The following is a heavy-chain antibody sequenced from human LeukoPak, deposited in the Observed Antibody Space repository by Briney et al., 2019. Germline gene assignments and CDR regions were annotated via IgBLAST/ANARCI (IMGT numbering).Heavy chain of an antibody. CDR3: ATDYYDSSGYDHFDY. Sequence: GGSLRLSCAASGFTFSSYSMNWVRQAPGKGLEWVSYISSSSSTIYYADSVKGRFTISRDNAKNSLYLQMNSLRAEDTAVYYCATDYYDSSGYDHFDYWGQGTLVTVSS. V-gene: IGHV3-48*01. CDR2: ISSSSSTI. CDR1: GFTFSSYS. D-gene: IGHD3-22*01. J-gene: IGHJ4*02.